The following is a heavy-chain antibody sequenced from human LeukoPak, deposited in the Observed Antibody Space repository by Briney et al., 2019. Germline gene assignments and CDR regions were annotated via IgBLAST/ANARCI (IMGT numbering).Heavy chain of an antibody. CDR1: GGTFSSYA. J-gene: IGHJ3*02. D-gene: IGHD3-10*01. CDR3: ARDVAYYYGSGTYDGHDAFDI. Sequence: EASVKVSCKASGGTFSSYAISWVRQAPGQGLEWMGGIIPIFGAPNHAQKFQGRVTITADESTSTAYMELSSLRSEDTAVYFCARDVAYYYGSGTYDGHDAFDIWGQGTMVTVSS. V-gene: IGHV1-69*13. CDR2: IIPIFGAP.